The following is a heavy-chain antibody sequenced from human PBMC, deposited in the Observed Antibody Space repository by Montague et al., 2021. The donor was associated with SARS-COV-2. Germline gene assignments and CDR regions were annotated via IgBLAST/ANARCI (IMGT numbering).Heavy chain of an antibody. Sequence: SETLSLTCTVSGGSISSSSYYWGWIRQPPGKGLEWIGSIYYSGSTYYNPSLKSRVTISVDTSKNQRSLKLSSVTAADTAVYYCARQENSSGWFKPDAFDIWGQGTMVTVSS. CDR1: GGSISSSSYY. CDR2: IYYSGST. D-gene: IGHD6-19*01. V-gene: IGHV4-39*01. CDR3: ARQENSSGWFKPDAFDI. J-gene: IGHJ3*02.